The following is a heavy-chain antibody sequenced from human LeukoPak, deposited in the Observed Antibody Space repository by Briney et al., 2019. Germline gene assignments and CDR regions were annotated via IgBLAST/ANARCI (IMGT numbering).Heavy chain of an antibody. CDR3: VSVLTVTFDS. Sequence: GGSLRLSCAASGFAFNSYAMSWVRQAPGKGLEWVSSIDGSGGTTYYADSVKGRFTVSRDNSKNTLYLQMNSLRAEDTAVYYCVSVLTVTFDSWGQGTLVTVSS. V-gene: IGHV3-23*01. CDR1: GFAFNSYA. CDR2: IDGSGGTT. D-gene: IGHD4-17*01. J-gene: IGHJ4*02.